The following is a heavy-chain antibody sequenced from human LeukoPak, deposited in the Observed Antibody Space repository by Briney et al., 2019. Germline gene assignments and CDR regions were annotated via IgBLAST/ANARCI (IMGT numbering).Heavy chain of an antibody. CDR2: IYSSGST. D-gene: IGHD4-17*01. J-gene: IGHJ4*02. V-gene: IGHV3-66*01. Sequence: GGSLRLSCAASGFTVSSNYMSWVRQAPGKGLEWVSVIYSSGSTYYADSVKGRFTISRDDSKNTLYLQMNSLRAEDTAVYYCARALYGDYGTDYYFDYWGQGTPVTVSS. CDR3: ARALYGDYGTDYYFDY. CDR1: GFTVSSNY.